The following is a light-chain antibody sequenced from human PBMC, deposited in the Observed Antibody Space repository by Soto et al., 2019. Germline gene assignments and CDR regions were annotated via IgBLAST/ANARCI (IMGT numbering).Light chain of an antibody. Sequence: QSALTQPASVSGSPGQSITISCTGTSSDVGSYSLVSWYQQHPGKAPKLMIYEGSKRPSGVSNRFSGSKSGNTASLTISGRQAEDEADYYCCSYAASSTVVFGGGTKLTVL. V-gene: IGLV2-23*01. CDR2: EGS. CDR3: CSYAASSTVV. J-gene: IGLJ2*01. CDR1: SSDVGSYSL.